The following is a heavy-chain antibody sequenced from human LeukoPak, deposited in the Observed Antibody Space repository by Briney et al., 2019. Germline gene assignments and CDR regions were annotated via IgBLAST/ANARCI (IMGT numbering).Heavy chain of an antibody. D-gene: IGHD3-3*02. CDR2: ISYDGSNK. CDR3: ALAGHAFDI. CDR1: EFSVGSNY. V-gene: IGHV3-30*03. J-gene: IGHJ3*02. Sequence: GGSLRLSCAASEFSVGSNYMTWVRQAPGKGLEWVAVISYDGSNKYYADSVKGRFTISRDNSKNTLYLQMNSLRAEDTAVYYCALAGHAFDIWGQGTMVTVSS.